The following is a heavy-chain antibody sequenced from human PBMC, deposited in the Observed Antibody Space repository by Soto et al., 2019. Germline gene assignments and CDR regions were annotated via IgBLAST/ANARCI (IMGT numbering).Heavy chain of an antibody. V-gene: IGHV3-48*02. CDR3: ARSAEDADGDYLDY. CDR2: ISSSSSTI. CDR1: GFTFSSYS. J-gene: IGHJ4*02. D-gene: IGHD4-17*01. Sequence: EVQLVESGGGLVQPGGSLRLSCAASGFTFSSYSMNWVRQAPGKGLEWVSYISSSSSTIYYADSVKGRFTISRDNAKNSLYLRMNSLRDEDTAVYYCARSAEDADGDYLDYWGQGTLVTVSS.